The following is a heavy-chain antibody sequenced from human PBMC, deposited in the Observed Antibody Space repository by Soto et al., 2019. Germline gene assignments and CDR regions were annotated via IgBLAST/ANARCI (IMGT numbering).Heavy chain of an antibody. J-gene: IGHJ2*01. Sequence: EVQLLESGGGLVQPGGSLRLSCAASGFTFSSYAMNWVRQAPGKGLEWVSVISGSGGSTYYADSVKGRFTISRDNSKNTMYLQMNSLRAEDTAVYYCAKRTVGWYFDLWGRGTLVTVSS. D-gene: IGHD4-17*01. CDR1: GFTFSSYA. CDR2: ISGSGGST. V-gene: IGHV3-23*01. CDR3: AKRTVGWYFDL.